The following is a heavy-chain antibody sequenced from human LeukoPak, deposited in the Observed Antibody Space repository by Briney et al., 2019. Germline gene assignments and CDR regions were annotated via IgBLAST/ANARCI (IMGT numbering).Heavy chain of an antibody. D-gene: IGHD6-13*01. J-gene: IGHJ5*02. CDR1: GGSISSSSYY. Sequence: PSETLSLTCTVSGGSISSSSYYWGWIRQPPGKGLEWIGSIYYSGSTYYNPSLKSRVTISVDTSKNQFSLKLSSVTAADTAVYYCARDFIAAEKKNNWFDPWGQGTLVTVSS. V-gene: IGHV4-39*07. CDR3: ARDFIAAEKKNNWFDP. CDR2: IYYSGST.